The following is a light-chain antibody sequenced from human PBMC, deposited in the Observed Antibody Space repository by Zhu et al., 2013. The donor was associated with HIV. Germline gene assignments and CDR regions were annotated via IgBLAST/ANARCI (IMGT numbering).Light chain of an antibody. CDR2: GTS. J-gene: IGKJ4*01. CDR3: QQNDSSSLT. CDR1: QSVSSNS. Sequence: EIVLTQSPGTLSLSPGERATLSCRASQSVSSNSLAWYQQKPGQAPRLLIYGTSSRATGIPDRFSGSGSGTDFTLSISRLDPEDFAVYYCQQNDSSSLTFGGGTTVEI. V-gene: IGKV3-20*01.